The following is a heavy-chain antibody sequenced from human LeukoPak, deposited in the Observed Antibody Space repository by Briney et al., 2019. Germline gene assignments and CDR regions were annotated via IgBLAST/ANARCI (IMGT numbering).Heavy chain of an antibody. D-gene: IGHD3-10*01. CDR2: ISGSGSYI. CDR1: EFTFSDYS. Sequence: GGSLRLSCAASEFTFSDYSMNWVRQTPRKGLEWVSCISGSGSYIYYADSVKGRFTISRDNAKNSLHLQVNSLRAEDTAVYYCVRERFHGSGAPKFDFWGQGTLVTVSS. V-gene: IGHV3-21*06. CDR3: VRERFHGSGAPKFDF. J-gene: IGHJ4*02.